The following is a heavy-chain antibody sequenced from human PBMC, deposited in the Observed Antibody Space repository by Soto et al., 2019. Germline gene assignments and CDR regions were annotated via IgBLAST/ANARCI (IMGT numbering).Heavy chain of an antibody. Sequence: QVQLVQSGAEVKKPGSSVKVSCTASGGTFRSYVIIWVRQAPGQGLERMGGIIPMFGTADYAQKFQGRVTITADESTTTAYMELSSLRFEDTAVYYCARGPAWFYFDDWGQGTLVTVSS. CDR2: IIPMFGTA. J-gene: IGHJ4*02. CDR1: GGTFRSYV. CDR3: ARGPAWFYFDD. V-gene: IGHV1-69*12. D-gene: IGHD3-10*01.